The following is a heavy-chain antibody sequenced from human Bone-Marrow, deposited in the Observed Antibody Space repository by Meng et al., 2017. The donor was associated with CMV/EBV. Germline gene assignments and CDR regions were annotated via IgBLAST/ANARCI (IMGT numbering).Heavy chain of an antibody. V-gene: IGHV3-13*01. CDR1: GFTFSSYD. CDR3: ASMSYDFWSGSYGMDV. Sequence: GGSLRLSCAACGFTFSSYDMHWVRQATGKGLEWVSAIGTAGDTYYPGSVKGRFTISRDNAKNSLYLQMNSLRAEDTAVYYCASMSYDFWSGSYGMDVWGQGTTVTVSS. J-gene: IGHJ6*02. D-gene: IGHD3-3*01. CDR2: IGTAGDT.